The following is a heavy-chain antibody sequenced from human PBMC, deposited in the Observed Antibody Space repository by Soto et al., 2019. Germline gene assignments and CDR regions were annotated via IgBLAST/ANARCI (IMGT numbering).Heavy chain of an antibody. CDR2: IYHTGIA. Sequence: GYSTNNDGWRWVRQPPGKGPELIGEIYHTGIANYNPSLESRVAFSVDKSKNQFSLSLTSVTAADTAVYYCVSKLGPYYYGLDVWGQGTTVSVSS. CDR1: GYSTNNDG. J-gene: IGHJ6*02. D-gene: IGHD3-16*01. V-gene: IGHV4-4*02. CDR3: VSKLGPYYYGLDV.